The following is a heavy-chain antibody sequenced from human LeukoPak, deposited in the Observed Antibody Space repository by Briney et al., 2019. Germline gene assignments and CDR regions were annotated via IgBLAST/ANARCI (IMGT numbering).Heavy chain of an antibody. CDR1: GYTFTGYY. D-gene: IGHD3-22*01. J-gene: IGHJ4*02. V-gene: IGHV1-2*02. Sequence: ASVKVSCKASGYTFTGYYMHWVRQAPGQGLEWMGWINPNSGGTNYAQKFQGRVTMTRDTSISTAYMELSRLRSDDTAVYYCARGSYYDSSGYYYVEMNYWGQGTLVTVSS. CDR2: INPNSGGT. CDR3: ARGSYYDSSGYYYVEMNY.